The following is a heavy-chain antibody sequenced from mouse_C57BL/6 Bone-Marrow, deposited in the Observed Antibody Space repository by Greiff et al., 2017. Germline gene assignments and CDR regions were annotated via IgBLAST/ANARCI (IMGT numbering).Heavy chain of an antibody. CDR3: AREGVMVPYYFDY. CDR1: GYTFPSYW. CDR2: IDPSDSYT. D-gene: IGHD2-2*01. V-gene: IGHV1-69*01. Sequence: VQRQQSGAELVMPGASVKLSCKASGYTFPSYWMHWVKQRPGQGLEWIGAIDPSDSYTNYNQKFKGKSTLTVDKSSSTAYMQLSSLTSEDSAVYYCAREGVMVPYYFDYWGQGTTLTVSS. J-gene: IGHJ2*01.